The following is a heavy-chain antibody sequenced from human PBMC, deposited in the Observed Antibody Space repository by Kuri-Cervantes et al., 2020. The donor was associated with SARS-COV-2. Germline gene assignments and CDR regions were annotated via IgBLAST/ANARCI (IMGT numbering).Heavy chain of an antibody. CDR1: GFTFSSYA. J-gene: IGHJ2*01. CDR3: AKSPGGGITIFGVVIITWYFDL. D-gene: IGHD3-3*01. V-gene: IGHV3-30-3*02. CDR2: ISYDGSNK. Sequence: GGSLRLSCAASGFTFSSYAMHWVRQAPGKGLEWVAVISYDGSNKYYADSVKGRFTISRDNSKNTLYLQMNSLRAEDTAVYYCAKSPGGGITIFGVVIITWYFDLWGRGTLVTVSS.